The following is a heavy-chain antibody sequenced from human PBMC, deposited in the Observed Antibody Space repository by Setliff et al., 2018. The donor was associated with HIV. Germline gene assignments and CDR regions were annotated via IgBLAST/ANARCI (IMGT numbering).Heavy chain of an antibody. CDR3: AGHDTEYSSYPIDY. D-gene: IGHD6-6*01. CDR2: IYYSGSTYYYGGST. V-gene: IGHV4-39*01. J-gene: IGHJ4*02. CDR1: GGSISSSIYY. Sequence: SETLSLTCTVSGGSISSSIYYWGWIRQPPGKGLEWIGFIYYSGSTYYYGGSTYYNPSLKSRVTISVDTSKNQFSLKLSSVTTADTAVYYCAGHDTEYSSYPIDYWGQGNLVTVSS.